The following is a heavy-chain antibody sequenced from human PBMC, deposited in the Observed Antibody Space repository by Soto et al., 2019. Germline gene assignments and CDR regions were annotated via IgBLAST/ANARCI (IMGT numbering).Heavy chain of an antibody. V-gene: IGHV1-18*01. D-gene: IGHD3-10*01. J-gene: IGHJ4*02. CDR2: ISAYNGNT. CDR3: ARDSFVRGVIIEHFDY. Sequence: QVQLVQSGAEVKKPGASVKVSCKASGYTFTSYGISWVRQAPGQGLEWMGWISAYNGNTNYAQKLQGRVTMTTDTHPAXAYMELRSLRSDDTAVYYCARDSFVRGVIIEHFDYWGQGTLVTVSS. CDR1: GYTFTSYG.